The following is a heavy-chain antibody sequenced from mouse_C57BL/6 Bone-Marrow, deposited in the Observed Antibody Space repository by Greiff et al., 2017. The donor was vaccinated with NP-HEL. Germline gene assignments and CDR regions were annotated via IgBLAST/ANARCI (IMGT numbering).Heavy chain of an antibody. CDR3: ASGEIYYYGSSPYYYAMDY. CDR2: IYPRDGST. D-gene: IGHD1-1*01. CDR1: GYTFTSYD. J-gene: IGHJ4*01. V-gene: IGHV1-85*01. Sequence: VQLQQSGPELVKPGASVKLSCKASGYTFTSYDINWVKQRPGQGLEWIGWIYPRDGSTKYNEKFKGKVTLTVDTSSSTAYMELHSLTSEDSAVYFCASGEIYYYGSSPYYYAMDYWGQGTSVTVSS.